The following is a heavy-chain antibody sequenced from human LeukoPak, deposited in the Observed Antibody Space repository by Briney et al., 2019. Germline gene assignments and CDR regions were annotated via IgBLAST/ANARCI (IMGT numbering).Heavy chain of an antibody. CDR1: GGSFSGYY. J-gene: IGHJ6*03. CDR2: INHSGST. D-gene: IGHD3-3*01. V-gene: IGHV4-34*01. CDR3: ARGGYDFWSGRLYYYYYMDV. Sequence: SETLSLTCAVYGGSFSGYYWSWIRQPPGKGLEWIGEINHSGSTNYNPPLKSRVTISVDTSKNQFSLKLSSVTAADTAVYYCARGGYDFWSGRLYYYYYMDVWGKGTTVTVSS.